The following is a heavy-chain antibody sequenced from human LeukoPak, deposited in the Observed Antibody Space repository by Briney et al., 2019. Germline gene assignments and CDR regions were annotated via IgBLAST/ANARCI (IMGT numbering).Heavy chain of an antibody. CDR2: IYTSGST. CDR3: AREGTGLLWFGELSGWFDP. Sequence: SETLSLTRAVSGGSISSYYWSWIRQPAGKGLEWIGRIYTSGSTNYNPSLKSRVTMSVDTSKNQFSLKLSSVTAADTAVYYCAREGTGLLWFGELSGWFDPWGQGTLVTVSS. V-gene: IGHV4-4*07. J-gene: IGHJ5*02. CDR1: GGSISSYY. D-gene: IGHD3-10*01.